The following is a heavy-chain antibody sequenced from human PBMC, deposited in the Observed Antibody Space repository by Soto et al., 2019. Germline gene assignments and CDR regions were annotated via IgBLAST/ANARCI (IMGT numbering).Heavy chain of an antibody. J-gene: IGHJ6*02. Sequence: KASETLSLTCSFSGDSVTSHYLTWIRQSPEKGLEWIGYMHYTGFSHYNPSLKSRLTISVDRSENQFTLQLTSVTVADTAVYYCAKDNREQWLDYFSQSMDVWGQGTTVTVSS. CDR2: MHYTGFS. CDR1: GDSVTSHY. V-gene: IGHV4-59*02. D-gene: IGHD6-19*01. CDR3: AKDNREQWLDYFSQSMDV.